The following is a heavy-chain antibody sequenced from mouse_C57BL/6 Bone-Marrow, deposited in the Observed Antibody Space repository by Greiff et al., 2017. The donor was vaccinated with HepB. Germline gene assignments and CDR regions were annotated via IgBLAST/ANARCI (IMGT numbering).Heavy chain of an antibody. D-gene: IGHD2-5*01. V-gene: IGHV1-55*01. J-gene: IGHJ4*01. CDR3: ARCSNYDAMDY. CDR1: GYTFTSYW. CDR2: IYPGSGST. Sequence: VQLQQSGAELAKPGASVKMSCKASGYTFTSYWITWVKQRPGQGLEWIGDIYPGSGSTNYNEKFKSKATLTVDTSSSTAYMQLSSLTSEDSAVYYCARCSNYDAMDYWGQGTSVTVSS.